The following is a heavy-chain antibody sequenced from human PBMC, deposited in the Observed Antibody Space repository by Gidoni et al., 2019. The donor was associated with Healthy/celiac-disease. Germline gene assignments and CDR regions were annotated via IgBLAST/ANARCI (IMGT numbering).Heavy chain of an antibody. V-gene: IGHV3-30*01. Sequence: QVQLVESGGGVVQPGRSLRLSCAASRFPFSSYAMHWVRQAPGKGLEWVAVISYDGSNKYYADSVKGRFTISRDNSKNTLYLQMNSLRAEDTAVYYCARGCSGGSCYRSYRFDPWGQGTLVTVSS. CDR2: ISYDGSNK. CDR3: ARGCSGGSCYRSYRFDP. CDR1: RFPFSSYA. J-gene: IGHJ5*02. D-gene: IGHD2-15*01.